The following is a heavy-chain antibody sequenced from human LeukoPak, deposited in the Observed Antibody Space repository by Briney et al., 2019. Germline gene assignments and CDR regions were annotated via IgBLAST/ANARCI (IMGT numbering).Heavy chain of an antibody. CDR1: GFTFSSYG. D-gene: IGHD1-26*01. Sequence: GGSLRLSCAASGFTFSSYGMHWVRQSPGRGLEWVSFLSFDGSNEFYADSLKGRFTISRDNSKNTLYLEMNSVRPEDTALYYCVRKIGSPPSPGHFDYWGQGTLVTVSS. J-gene: IGHJ4*02. CDR3: VRKIGSPPSPGHFDY. CDR2: LSFDGSNE. V-gene: IGHV3-30*03.